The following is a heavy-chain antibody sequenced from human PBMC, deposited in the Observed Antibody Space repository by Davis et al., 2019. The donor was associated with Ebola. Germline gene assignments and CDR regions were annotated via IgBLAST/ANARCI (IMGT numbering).Heavy chain of an antibody. J-gene: IGHJ5*02. V-gene: IGHV2-5*02. CDR2: VYWDDDK. D-gene: IGHD4-17*01. Sequence: SGPTLVKPTQTLTLTCSFSGFSLSTTGLGVGWLRQSPGEALEWLALVYWDDDKRYSPSLRSRLTITKDTSKNQVVLSMTNMDPVDTATYYCAHKAYGSLSNWFGPWGQGTLVTVSS. CDR3: AHKAYGSLSNWFGP. CDR1: GFSLSTTGLG.